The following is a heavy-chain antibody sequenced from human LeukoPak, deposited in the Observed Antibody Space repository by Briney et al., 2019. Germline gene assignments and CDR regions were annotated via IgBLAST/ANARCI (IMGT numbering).Heavy chain of an antibody. J-gene: IGHJ4*02. CDR1: GGSISSSSYY. Sequence: SETLSLTCTVSGGSISSSSYYWGWIRQPPGKGLEWIGSIYYSGSTYYNPPLKSRVTISVDTSKNQFSLKLSSVTAADTAVYYCARPSGGIYFDYWGQGTLVTVSS. CDR3: ARPSGGIYFDY. D-gene: IGHD3-10*01. CDR2: IYYSGST. V-gene: IGHV4-39*01.